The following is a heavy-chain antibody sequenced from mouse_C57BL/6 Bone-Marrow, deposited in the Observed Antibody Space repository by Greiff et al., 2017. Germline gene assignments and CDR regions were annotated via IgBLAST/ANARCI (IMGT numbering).Heavy chain of an antibody. V-gene: IGHV1-78*01. Sequence: VQLQQPDAELVKPGASVKISCKVSGYTFTDYTMHWMKQRPEQGLEWIGYIYPSVGSTKYNEKFKGKATLTADKPSSAAYMQINSLTSEDSAVYDCAREGLGGAWFAYWGQGTLVTVSA. CDR1: GYTFTDYT. J-gene: IGHJ3*01. CDR3: AREGLGGAWFAY. CDR2: IYPSVGST.